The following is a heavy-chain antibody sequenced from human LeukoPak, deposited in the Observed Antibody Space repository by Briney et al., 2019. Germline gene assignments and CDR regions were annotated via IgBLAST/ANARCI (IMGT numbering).Heavy chain of an antibody. CDR3: ARVLKSSGWSYSFDN. CDR2: LSYDGSNK. Sequence: GGSLRLSCAASGFSFSNYSMHWVRQAPGKGLEWVAVLSYDGSNKYYADSVRGRFTISRDTSKNTLFLQMSSLRAEDTAVYYWARVLKSSGWSYSFDNWGQGTLVTVSS. J-gene: IGHJ4*02. D-gene: IGHD6-19*01. V-gene: IGHV3-30*04. CDR1: GFSFSNYS.